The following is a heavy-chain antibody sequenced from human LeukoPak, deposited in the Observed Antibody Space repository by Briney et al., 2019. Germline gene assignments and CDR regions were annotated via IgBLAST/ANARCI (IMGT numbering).Heavy chain of an antibody. J-gene: IGHJ4*02. CDR1: GFTFSSYW. D-gene: IGHD3-22*01. V-gene: IGHV3-74*01. Sequence: GGSLRLSCAASGFTFSSYWMHWVRQAPGKGLAWVSRINSDGSSTSYADSVKGRFTISRDNAKNTLYLQMNSLRAEDTAVYYCARYYYDSSGYCNFDYWGQGTLVTVSS. CDR3: ARYYYDSSGYCNFDY. CDR2: INSDGSST.